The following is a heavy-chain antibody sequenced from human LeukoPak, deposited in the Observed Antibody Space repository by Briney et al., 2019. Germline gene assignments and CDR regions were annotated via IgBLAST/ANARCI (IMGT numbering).Heavy chain of an antibody. V-gene: IGHV4-59*01. CDR1: GGSISTYY. CDR2: IYYSGST. D-gene: IGHD1-26*01. CDR3: ARDGGATAFFDY. J-gene: IGHJ4*02. Sequence: PSETLSLTCTVSGGSISTYYWSWIRQPPGKGLEWIGYIYYSGSTNYNPSLKSRVTISVDTSKNQFSLKLSSVSAADTAVYYCARDGGATAFFDYWGQGTLVTVSS.